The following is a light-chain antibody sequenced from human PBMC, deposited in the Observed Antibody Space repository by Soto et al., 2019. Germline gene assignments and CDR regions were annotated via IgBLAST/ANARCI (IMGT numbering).Light chain of an antibody. V-gene: IGKV3-15*01. CDR2: GAS. Sequence: EIVMTQSPATLSVSPGGRPTLACRASQSVSSTLAWYQQKAGQAPRLLIYGASTRATGFPARFSGSGSGTEFTLTISSLQSEDFAVYYCQQYKNWPLTFGGGTKVDIK. CDR3: QQYKNWPLT. CDR1: QSVSST. J-gene: IGKJ4*01.